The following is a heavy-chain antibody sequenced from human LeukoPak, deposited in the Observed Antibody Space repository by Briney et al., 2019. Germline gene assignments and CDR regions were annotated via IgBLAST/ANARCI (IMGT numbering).Heavy chain of an antibody. J-gene: IGHJ3*02. CDR1: GFTFSSYA. CDR2: ISYDGSNK. CDR3: ARLKEAAADAFDI. V-gene: IGHV3-30-3*01. Sequence: GGSLRLSCAASGFTFSSYAMHWVRQAPGKGLEWVAVISYDGSNKYYADSVKGRFTISRDNSKNTLYLQMNSLRAEDTAVYYCARLKEAAADAFDIWGQGTMVTVSS. D-gene: IGHD6-13*01.